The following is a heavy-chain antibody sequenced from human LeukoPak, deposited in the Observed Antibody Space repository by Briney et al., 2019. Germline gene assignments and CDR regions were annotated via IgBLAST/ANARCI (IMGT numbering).Heavy chain of an antibody. V-gene: IGHV3-11*06. Sequence: GGSLRLSCAASGFTFSDYYMSWIRQAPGKGLEWVSYISSSSSYTNYADSVKGRFTISRDNAKNSLYLQMNSLRAEDTAVYYCARDRGVLWFGDLYGMDVSGKGTTVTVSS. CDR1: GFTFSDYY. J-gene: IGHJ6*04. CDR3: ARDRGVLWFGDLYGMDV. CDR2: ISSSSSYT. D-gene: IGHD3-10*01.